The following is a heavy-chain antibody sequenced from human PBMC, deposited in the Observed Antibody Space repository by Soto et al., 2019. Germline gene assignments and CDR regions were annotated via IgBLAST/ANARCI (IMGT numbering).Heavy chain of an antibody. D-gene: IGHD5-18*01. Sequence: RCVLQTPGKGLVWVSRINSDGSSTSYADSVKGRFTISRDNAKNTLYLQMNSLRAEDTAVYYFARGGYSNGYYYYGMDVRGQGTTVTVSS. CDR3: ARGGYSNGYYYYGMDV. J-gene: IGHJ6*02. CDR2: INSDGSST. V-gene: IGHV3-74*01.